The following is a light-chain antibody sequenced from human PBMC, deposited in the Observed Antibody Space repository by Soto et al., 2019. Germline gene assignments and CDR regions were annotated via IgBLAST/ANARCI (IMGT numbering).Light chain of an antibody. J-gene: IGKJ2*02. V-gene: IGKV1-5*03. CDR3: QLYSSSSPWT. CDR2: KAS. Sequence: DIQVTQSPSTLSASVGDRVTITCRASQSISTWLACYQQKPGKAPKRLIYKASSLESGVPSRFSGSGSGTEFTLAISNLQHDYFATYHCQLYSSSSPWTFGQGTKLEIK. CDR1: QSISTW.